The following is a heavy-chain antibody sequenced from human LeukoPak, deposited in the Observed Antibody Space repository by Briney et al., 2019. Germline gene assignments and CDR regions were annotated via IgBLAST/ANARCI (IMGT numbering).Heavy chain of an antibody. CDR1: GFTFDDYG. Sequence: GGSLRLSCAASGFTFDDYGMSWVRQAPGKGLEWVSGINWNGGSTGYADSVKGRFTISRDNAKNSLYLQMNSLRAEDTALYYCARAHDSSGTDAFDIRGQGTMVTVSS. D-gene: IGHD3-22*01. CDR2: INWNGGST. V-gene: IGHV3-20*04. J-gene: IGHJ3*02. CDR3: ARAHDSSGTDAFDI.